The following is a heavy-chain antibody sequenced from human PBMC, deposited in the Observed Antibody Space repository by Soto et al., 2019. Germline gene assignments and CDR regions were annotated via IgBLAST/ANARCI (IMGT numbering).Heavy chain of an antibody. V-gene: IGHV1-3*01. CDR3: ARVSGGDYVDY. D-gene: IGHD2-21*01. CDR2: INAGNGNT. Sequence: QVQLVQSGAEVKKPGASVKVSCKASGYTFTSYAMHWVRQAPGQRLEWMGWINAGNGNTQYSQKCQGRVTITRDTSASTADMELSSLRSEDTAVYYCARVSGGDYVDYWGQGTLVTVSS. J-gene: IGHJ4*02. CDR1: GYTFTSYA.